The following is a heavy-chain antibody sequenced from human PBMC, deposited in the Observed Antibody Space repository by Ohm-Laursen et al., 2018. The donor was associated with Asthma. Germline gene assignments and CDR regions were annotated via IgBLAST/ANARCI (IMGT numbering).Heavy chain of an antibody. Sequence: SLRLSCTASGFTFRSYAMHWVRQAPGKGLEWVAVGDSYYDGGLKYYADSVNGRFTVSRDDSKNTLYLQMNSLRPDDTAVYYCARDPITIFGVVIISYYFDYWGQGTLVTVSS. CDR3: ARDPITIFGVVIISYYFDY. D-gene: IGHD3-3*01. CDR1: GFTFRSYA. J-gene: IGHJ4*02. CDR2: GDSYYDGGLK. V-gene: IGHV3-30-3*01.